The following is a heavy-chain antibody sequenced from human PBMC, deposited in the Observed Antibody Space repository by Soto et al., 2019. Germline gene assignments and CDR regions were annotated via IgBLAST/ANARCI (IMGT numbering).Heavy chain of an antibody. V-gene: IGHV3-23*01. Sequence: EVQLLESGGGLVQPGGSLRLSCAASGFTFSSYAMSWVRQAPGKGLEWVSAISGSGGSTYYADAVKGRFTISRDNSKNTLYLQMNSLRAEDTAVYYCAKADNPQYYYYGMDVWGQGTTVTVSS. J-gene: IGHJ6*02. CDR1: GFTFSSYA. D-gene: IGHD1-1*01. CDR2: ISGSGGST. CDR3: AKADNPQYYYYGMDV.